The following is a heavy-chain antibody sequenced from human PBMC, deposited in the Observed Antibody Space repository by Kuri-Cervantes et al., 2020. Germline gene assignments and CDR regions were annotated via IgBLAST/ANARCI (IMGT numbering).Heavy chain of an antibody. CDR2: ISSSSSTI. J-gene: IGHJ6*02. CDR1: GFTFSSYS. D-gene: IGHD3-10*01. V-gene: IGHV3-48*02. Sequence: GESLKISCAASGFTFSSYSMNWVRQAPGKGLEWVSYISSSSSTIYYADSVKGRFTISRDNAKNSLYLQMNSLRDEDTAVYYCARGRGLQWFGEFTPSTYYYGMDVLGQGTTVTVSS. CDR3: ARGRGLQWFGEFTPSTYYYGMDV.